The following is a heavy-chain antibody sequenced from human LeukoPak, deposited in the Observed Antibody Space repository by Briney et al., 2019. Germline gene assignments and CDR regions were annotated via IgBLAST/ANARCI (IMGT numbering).Heavy chain of an antibody. CDR1: GFTFSSYG. Sequence: GGSLRLSCAASGFTFSSYGMHWVRQAPGKGLEWVAVIWYDGSNKYYADSVKGRFTISRDNSKNTLCLQMNSLRAEDTAVYYCARDRGTESSSWYTAYFDYWGQGTLVTVSS. CDR3: ARDRGTESSSWYTAYFDY. CDR2: IWYDGSNK. J-gene: IGHJ4*02. D-gene: IGHD6-13*01. V-gene: IGHV3-33*01.